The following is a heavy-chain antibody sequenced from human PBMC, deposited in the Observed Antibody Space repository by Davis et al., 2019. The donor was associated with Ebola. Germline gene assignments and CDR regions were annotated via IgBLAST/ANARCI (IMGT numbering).Heavy chain of an antibody. CDR2: TYYSSKWYK. Sequence: PSETLSLTCAISGDSVSSNSGAWNWIRQSTSRGLEWLGKTYYSSKWYKDYAVSVKSRITINLDTSQNQFSLQLSSVTPEDTGLYYCARGWFRVSMDVWGEGTTVTVSS. CDR1: GDSVSSNSGA. CDR3: ARGWFRVSMDV. J-gene: IGHJ6*04. D-gene: IGHD3-10*01. V-gene: IGHV6-1*01.